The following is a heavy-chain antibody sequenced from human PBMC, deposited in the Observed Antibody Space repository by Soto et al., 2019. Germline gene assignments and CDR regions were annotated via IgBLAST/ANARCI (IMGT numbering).Heavy chain of an antibody. D-gene: IGHD3-9*01. V-gene: IGHV1-2*02. CDR3: ARDARGTRGFDEMNI. Sequence: ASVKVSCKASGYIFTGYHIHWVRQAPGRGLEWMGWINPNSGDTEYAQNFQGRVTMTRDTSFNLVYMEMSGLMSDDTAVYYCARDARGTRGFDEMNIWGQGTTVTVSS. J-gene: IGHJ6*02. CDR1: GYIFTGYH. CDR2: INPNSGDT.